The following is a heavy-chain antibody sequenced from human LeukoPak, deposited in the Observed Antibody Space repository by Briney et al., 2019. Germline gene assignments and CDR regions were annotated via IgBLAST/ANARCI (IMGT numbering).Heavy chain of an antibody. V-gene: IGHV3-30*03. CDR2: ISYDGSNK. Sequence: GGSLRLSCAASGFTLSSYDMHWVRQAPGKGLEWVAVISYDGSNKYYADSVKGRFTISRDNSKNTLYLQMNSLRVEDTAVYYCARDPYNGSYGDYYYYYMDVWGRGTTVTISS. CDR1: GFTLSSYD. CDR3: ARDPYNGSYGDYYYYYMDV. J-gene: IGHJ6*03. D-gene: IGHD1-26*01.